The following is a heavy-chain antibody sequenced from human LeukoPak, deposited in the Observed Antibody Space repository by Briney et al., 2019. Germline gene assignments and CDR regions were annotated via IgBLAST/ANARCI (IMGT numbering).Heavy chain of an antibody. Sequence: GGSLRLSCAASGFTFSSYAMHWVRQAPGKGLEWVAFIRYGGSHKYYADSVKGRFTISRDNSKNTLFLQMNSLRAEDTAVYYCAKEASRGSSFAYTPIERPYYLDYWGQGTLVTVSS. CDR3: AKEASRGSSFAYTPIERPYYLDY. CDR2: IRYGGSHK. CDR1: GFTFSSYA. V-gene: IGHV3-30*02. J-gene: IGHJ4*02. D-gene: IGHD5-18*01.